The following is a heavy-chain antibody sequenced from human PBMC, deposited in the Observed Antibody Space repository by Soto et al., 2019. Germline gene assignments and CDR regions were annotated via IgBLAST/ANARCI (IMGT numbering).Heavy chain of an antibody. CDR1: GFTLTTYE. CDR3: ATDGRSGYDDAFDT. V-gene: IGHV3-48*03. D-gene: IGHD5-12*01. CDR2: ISSSGTTV. J-gene: IGHJ3*02. Sequence: PVGSLRLSCTASGFTLTTYEMNWVRQAPGKGLEWVSYISSSGTTVYYADSVRGRFAISRDDAKNSLYLHLNSLRADDTAVYYCATDGRSGYDDAFDTWGQGTMVTVS.